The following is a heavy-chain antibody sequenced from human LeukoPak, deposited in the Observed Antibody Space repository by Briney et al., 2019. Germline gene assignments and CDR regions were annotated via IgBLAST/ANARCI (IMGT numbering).Heavy chain of an antibody. CDR1: GFTFSNAW. V-gene: IGHV3-15*01. D-gene: IGHD2-15*01. CDR2: IKSKTDGGTT. Sequence: TTGGSLRLSCAASGFTFSNAWMSWVRQAPGKGLEWVGRIKSKTDGGTTDYAAPVKGRFTISRDDSKNTLYLQMNSLKTEDTAVHYCATAIYCSGGSCYSKGSYWGQGTLVTVSS. CDR3: ATAIYCSGGSCYSKGSY. J-gene: IGHJ4*02.